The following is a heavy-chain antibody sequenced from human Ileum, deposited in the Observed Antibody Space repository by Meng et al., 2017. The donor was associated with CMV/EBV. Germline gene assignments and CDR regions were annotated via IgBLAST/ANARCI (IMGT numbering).Heavy chain of an antibody. CDR3: GKDGGNLWILWDY. CDR2: ISNSGDST. Sequence: VASGFNFSSYAMTWVRQAPGKGLEWVSLISNSGDSTYYADSVKGRFTISRDNSKNTLFLQMNSLRDEDTAIYYCGKDGGNLWILWDYWGQGTLVTVSS. CDR1: GFNFSSYA. V-gene: IGHV3-23*01. D-gene: IGHD5-18*01. J-gene: IGHJ4*02.